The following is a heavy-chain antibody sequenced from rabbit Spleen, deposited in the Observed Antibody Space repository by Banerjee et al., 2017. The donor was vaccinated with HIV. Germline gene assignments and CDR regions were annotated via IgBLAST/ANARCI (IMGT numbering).Heavy chain of an antibody. CDR2: IYAGSSGST. D-gene: IGHD5-1*01. CDR1: GFSFSGSLY. V-gene: IGHV1S45*01. CDR3: ARSVYFGGDVAISRLDL. Sequence: LEESGGGLVQPEGSLTLTCKASGFSFSGSLYICWVRQAPGKGLEWIACIYAGSSGSTYYASWAKGRFTISKTSSTTVTLQMTSLTAADTATYFCARSVYFGGDVAISRLDLWGPGTLVTVS. J-gene: IGHJ3*01.